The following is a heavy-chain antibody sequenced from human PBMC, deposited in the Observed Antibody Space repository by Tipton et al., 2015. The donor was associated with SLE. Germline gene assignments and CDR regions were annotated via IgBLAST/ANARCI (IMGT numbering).Heavy chain of an antibody. CDR2: IYTGGNT. CDR1: GGSINTYY. V-gene: IGHV4-4*07. Sequence: TLSLTCTVSGGSINTYYWAWVRQPAGKGLEWIGRIYTGGNTKYNPSLESRVTMSVDTSKNQFSLKLSSVTAADTAVYYCARVFDWYHAFDIWGQGTMVTVSS. J-gene: IGHJ3*02. D-gene: IGHD3-9*01. CDR3: ARVFDWYHAFDI.